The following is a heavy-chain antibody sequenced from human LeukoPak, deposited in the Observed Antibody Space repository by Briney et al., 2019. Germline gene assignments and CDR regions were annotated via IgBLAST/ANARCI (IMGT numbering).Heavy chain of an antibody. Sequence: GGSLRLSCAASGFTFSDYYMSWLRHAPGKGLEWVSYISSSGSTIYYADSVKGRFTISRDNAKNSLYLQMNSLRAEDTAVYYCARNSYDYVWGSYDRTSADYWGQGTLVTVSS. CDR2: ISSSGSTI. V-gene: IGHV3-11*04. CDR1: GFTFSDYY. J-gene: IGHJ4*02. CDR3: ARNSYDYVWGSYDRTSADY. D-gene: IGHD3-16*01.